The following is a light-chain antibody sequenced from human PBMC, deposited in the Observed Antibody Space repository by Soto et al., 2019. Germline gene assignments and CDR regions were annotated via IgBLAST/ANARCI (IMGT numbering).Light chain of an antibody. CDR2: AVS. Sequence: DIQITQSPSSLSASVGDRVIITCRASQNIATYLNWYQQKPGKAPRVLIYAVSSLPSGVPSRFSGSGSGTDFNLTISSLHLEDFATYYCQQSYINPRAFGQGTKVELK. V-gene: IGKV1-39*01. J-gene: IGKJ1*01. CDR1: QNIATY. CDR3: QQSYINPRA.